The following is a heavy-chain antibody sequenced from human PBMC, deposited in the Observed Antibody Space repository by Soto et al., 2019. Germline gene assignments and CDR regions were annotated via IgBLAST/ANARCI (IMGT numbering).Heavy chain of an antibody. Sequence: GGSLRLSCAASGFTFSSYGMHWVRQAPGKGLEWVAVIWYDGSNKYYADSVKGRFTISRDNSKNTLYLQMNSLRAEDTAVYYCARDFQELQAVDYWGQGTLVTVSS. CDR2: IWYDGSNK. D-gene: IGHD1-7*01. V-gene: IGHV3-33*01. CDR3: ARDFQELQAVDY. CDR1: GFTFSSYG. J-gene: IGHJ4*02.